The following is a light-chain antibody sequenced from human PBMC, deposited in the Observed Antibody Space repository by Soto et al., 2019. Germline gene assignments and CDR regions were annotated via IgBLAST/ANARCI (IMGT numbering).Light chain of an antibody. Sequence: EIVLTQSPATLSLSPGERATLSCRASQSVSSNLAWYQQKPGQAPRLLIYGASTRATGIPARFSGSGSGTEFTLTISSLQSEDSGIYYCLQDNDWPLSTFGQGTRLEI. CDR2: GAS. V-gene: IGKV3-15*01. CDR1: QSVSSN. J-gene: IGKJ5*01. CDR3: LQDNDWPLST.